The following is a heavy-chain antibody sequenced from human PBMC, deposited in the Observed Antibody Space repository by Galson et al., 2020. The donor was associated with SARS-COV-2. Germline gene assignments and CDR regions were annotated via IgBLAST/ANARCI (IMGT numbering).Heavy chain of an antibody. Sequence: TGGSLRLSCAASGFTFSSYGMHWVRQAPGKGLEWVAVISYDGSNKYYADSVKGRFTISRDNSKNTLYLQMNSLRAEDTAVYYCAKDSRYYDILTGYYPGGGYYYYGMDVWGQGTMVTVSS. CDR3: AKDSRYYDILTGYYPGGGYYYYGMDV. D-gene: IGHD3-9*01. V-gene: IGHV3-30*18. J-gene: IGHJ6*02. CDR1: GFTFSSYG. CDR2: ISYDGSNK.